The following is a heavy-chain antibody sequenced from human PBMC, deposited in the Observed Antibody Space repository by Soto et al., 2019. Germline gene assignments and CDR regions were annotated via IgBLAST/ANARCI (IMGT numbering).Heavy chain of an antibody. V-gene: IGHV1-46*02. Sequence: ASVKVSCKASGYTFNSYYIHWVRQAPGQGLEWMGIINPNGGSTTYAQKFQGRVTVTRDTSTSTVYMELSSLRSEDTAVYYCARMCIRGRYFDYWGPGTLVTVSS. CDR2: INPNGGST. CDR1: GYTFNSYY. D-gene: IGHD3-3*02. J-gene: IGHJ4*02. CDR3: ARMCIRGRYFDY.